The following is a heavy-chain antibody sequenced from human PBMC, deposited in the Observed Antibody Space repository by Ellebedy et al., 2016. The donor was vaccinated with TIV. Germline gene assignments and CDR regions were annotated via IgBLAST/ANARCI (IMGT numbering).Heavy chain of an antibody. CDR1: GGSISSSSYY. Sequence: MPSETLSPTCTLPGGSISSSSYYWGWIRQPPGKGLEWIGKIYYSGSTYYNPSLKSRVTISLDTSKNQFSLKLGSVTDADTAVYYCARESSSWYNSVYYYYYGMDVWGQGTTVTVS. J-gene: IGHJ6*02. D-gene: IGHD6-13*01. V-gene: IGHV4-39*01. CDR3: ARESSSWYNSVYYYYYGMDV. CDR2: IYYSGST.